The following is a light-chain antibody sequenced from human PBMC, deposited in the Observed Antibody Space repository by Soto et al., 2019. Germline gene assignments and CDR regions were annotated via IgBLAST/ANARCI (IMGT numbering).Light chain of an antibody. CDR1: QSVLYSSNNKNY. CDR3: QQYYTNALT. V-gene: IGKV4-1*01. CDR2: WAS. J-gene: IGKJ4*01. Sequence: DIVMTQSPDSLAVSLGERATINCKSSQSVLYSSNNKNYLAWYQQKPGQPPKLLIYWASTRESGVPDRFSGSGSGTDFTLTISSLQAEDVAVYYCQQYYTNALTFGGGIKVGVK.